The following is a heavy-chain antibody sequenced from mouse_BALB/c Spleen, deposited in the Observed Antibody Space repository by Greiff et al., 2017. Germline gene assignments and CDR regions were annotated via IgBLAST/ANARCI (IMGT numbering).Heavy chain of an antibody. CDR2: IRNKANGYTT. J-gene: IGHJ4*01. V-gene: IGHV7-3*02. Sequence: EVMLVESGGGLVQPGGSLRLSCATSGFTFTDYYMSWVRQPPGKALEWLGFIRNKANGYTTEYSASVKGRFTISRDNSQSILYLQMNTLRAEDSATYYCTRAPYYYGSSPYAMDYWGQGTSVTVSS. D-gene: IGHD1-1*01. CDR3: TRAPYYYGSSPYAMDY. CDR1: GFTFTDYY.